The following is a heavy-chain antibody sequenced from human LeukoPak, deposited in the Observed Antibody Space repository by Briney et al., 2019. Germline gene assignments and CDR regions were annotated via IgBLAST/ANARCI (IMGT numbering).Heavy chain of an antibody. CDR2: IYTSGST. V-gene: IGHV4-4*07. J-gene: IGHJ6*02. CDR3: ARDYKELQPKGYYYYGMDV. Sequence: PSETLSLTCTVSGGSIDSYYWSWIRQPAGKGLEWIGRIYTSGSTNYNPSLKSRVTISVDTSKNQFSLKLSSVTAADTAVYYCARDYKELQPKGYYYYGMDVWGQGTTVTVSS. D-gene: IGHD1-26*01. CDR1: GGSIDSYY.